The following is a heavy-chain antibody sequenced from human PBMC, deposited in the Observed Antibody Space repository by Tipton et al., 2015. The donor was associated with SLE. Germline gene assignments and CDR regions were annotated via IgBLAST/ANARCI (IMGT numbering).Heavy chain of an antibody. CDR1: GFTFSSYE. V-gene: IGHV3-48*03. CDR2: ISSSGGTI. Sequence: GSLRLSCAASGFTFSSYEMNWVRQAPGKGLEWVSYISSSGGTIYYADSVKGRFTISRDNGKNSLYLQMNSLRAEDPAVYYCATDYYDSSGYPTFFDYLGQGTLVTVSS. D-gene: IGHD3-22*01. J-gene: IGHJ4*02. CDR3: ATDYYDSSGYPTFFDY.